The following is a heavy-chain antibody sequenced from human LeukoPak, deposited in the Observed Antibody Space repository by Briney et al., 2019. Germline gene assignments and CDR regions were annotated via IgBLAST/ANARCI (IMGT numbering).Heavy chain of an antibody. Sequence: SETLSLTCTVSGGSISSYYWSWIRQPAGKGLEWIGRIYTSGSTNYNPSLKSRVTISVDKSKNQFSLKLSSVTAADTAVYYCARSGRYSNLPSAAYYYYYMDVWGKGTTVTVSS. CDR1: GGSISSYY. CDR2: IYTSGST. V-gene: IGHV4-4*07. D-gene: IGHD4-11*01. CDR3: ARSGRYSNLPSAAYYYYYMDV. J-gene: IGHJ6*03.